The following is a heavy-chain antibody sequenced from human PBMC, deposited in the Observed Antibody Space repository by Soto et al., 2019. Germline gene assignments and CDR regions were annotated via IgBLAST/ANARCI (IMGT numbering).Heavy chain of an antibody. J-gene: IGHJ4*02. CDR2: IYWDDDK. Sequence: HITLKESGPTLVKPTQTRTRTCTFSGFSLSTSVVGVGWLRQPPGKALEWLALIYWDDDKRYSPSLKSRLTITHDPSNNPVVLTLTNMDPVHTATSSCAHTPLHLGELSFDYWGQGTLVTLSS. CDR3: AHTPLHLGELSFDY. D-gene: IGHD3-16*02. CDR1: GFSLSTSVVG. V-gene: IGHV2-5*02.